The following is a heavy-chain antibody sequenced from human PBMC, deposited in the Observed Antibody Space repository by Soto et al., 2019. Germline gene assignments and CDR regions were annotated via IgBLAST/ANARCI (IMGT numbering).Heavy chain of an antibody. Sequence: ASVKVSCKASGYTFTSYDINWVRQATGQGLEWMGWMNPNSGNTGYAQRFQGRVTMTRNTSISTAYMELSSLRSEDTAVYYCARANCSGGSCYGGAFDIWGQGTMVTVSS. D-gene: IGHD2-15*01. CDR1: GYTFTSYD. CDR3: ARANCSGGSCYGGAFDI. V-gene: IGHV1-8*01. CDR2: MNPNSGNT. J-gene: IGHJ3*02.